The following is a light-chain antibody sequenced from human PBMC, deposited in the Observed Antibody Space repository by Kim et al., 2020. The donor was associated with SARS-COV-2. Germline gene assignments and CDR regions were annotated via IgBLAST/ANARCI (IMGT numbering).Light chain of an antibody. CDR1: SSNVGAGYD. J-gene: IGLJ1*01. V-gene: IGLV1-40*01. Sequence: QRVTVACTGSSSNVGAGYDVHWYQQLPGTAPKLLIYGNNNRPSGVPGRFSGCKSGTSAFLAITGLQAEDEADYYCHSYDSSLSGYVFGTGTKVTVL. CDR3: HSYDSSLSGYV. CDR2: GNN.